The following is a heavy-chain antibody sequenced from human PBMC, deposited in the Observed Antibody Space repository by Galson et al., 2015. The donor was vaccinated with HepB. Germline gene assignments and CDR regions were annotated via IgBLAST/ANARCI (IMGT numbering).Heavy chain of an antibody. V-gene: IGHV4-59*01. Sequence: ETLSLTCTVSGGSISSYYWSWIRQPPGKGLEWIGYIYYSGSTNYNPSLKSRVTISVDTSKNQFSLKVSSVTAADTAAYYCARASGWLQLRPRYFDYWGQGTLVTVSS. CDR1: GGSISSYY. CDR2: IYYSGST. CDR3: ARASGWLQLRPRYFDY. D-gene: IGHD5-24*01. J-gene: IGHJ4*02.